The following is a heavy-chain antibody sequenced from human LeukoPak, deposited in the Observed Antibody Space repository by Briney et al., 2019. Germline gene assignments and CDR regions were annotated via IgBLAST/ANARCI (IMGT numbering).Heavy chain of an antibody. CDR2: ISGNGGTT. Sequence: GESLRLSCAASGFSFGSYGLSWVRQAPGKGPQWVSYISGNGGTTHYADSVEGRFTISRDNAKNSLYLQMSSLRAEDTAVYYCARVVTGESGAYHFFDFWGQGALVTVSS. J-gene: IGHJ4*02. D-gene: IGHD2-8*02. V-gene: IGHV3-48*04. CDR1: GFSFGSYG. CDR3: ARVVTGESGAYHFFDF.